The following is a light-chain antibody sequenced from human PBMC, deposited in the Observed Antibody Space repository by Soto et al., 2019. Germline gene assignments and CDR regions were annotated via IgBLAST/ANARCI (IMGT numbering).Light chain of an antibody. CDR1: QSVTSN. CDR2: GGS. J-gene: IGKJ4*02. Sequence: VMTPSPPTLSVPPGERATLSCRASQSVTSNLAWYQQKPGQAPSRLINGGSTRATGTPARFSGSGSGTEFTLTISSLQSEDFAVYYCQQYIRWPLTFGGGTKVDIK. V-gene: IGKV3-15*01. CDR3: QQYIRWPLT.